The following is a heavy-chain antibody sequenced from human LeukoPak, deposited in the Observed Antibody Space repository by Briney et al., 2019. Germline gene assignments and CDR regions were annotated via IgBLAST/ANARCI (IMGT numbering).Heavy chain of an antibody. CDR1: GYTFTSYG. J-gene: IGHJ4*02. CDR2: ISTYNGNT. D-gene: IGHD3-22*01. V-gene: IGHV1-18*01. CDR3: ARGPPPSYYYDSSGHDY. Sequence: GASVKVSCKASGYTFTSYGINWVRQAPGQGLEWMGWISTYNGNTNYAQKLQGRVTMTTDTSTSTAYMELRSLRSDDTAVYYCARGPPPSYYYDSSGHDYWGQGTLVTVSS.